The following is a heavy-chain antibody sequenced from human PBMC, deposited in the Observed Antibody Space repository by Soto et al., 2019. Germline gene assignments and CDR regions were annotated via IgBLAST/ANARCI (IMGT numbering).Heavy chain of an antibody. CDR3: ARATVTHRRDNDY. V-gene: IGHV1-69*13. CDR2: IIPIFGTA. Sequence: SVKVSCQASGVTFSSYAISWVRQAPGQGLEWMGGIIPIFGTANYAQKFQGRVTITADESTSTAYMELSSLRSEDTAVYYCARATVTHRRDNDYWGQGTLVTVS. CDR1: GVTFSSYA. D-gene: IGHD4-17*01. J-gene: IGHJ4*02.